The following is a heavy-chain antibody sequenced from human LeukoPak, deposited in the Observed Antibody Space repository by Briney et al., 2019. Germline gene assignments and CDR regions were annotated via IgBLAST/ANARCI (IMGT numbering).Heavy chain of an antibody. V-gene: IGHV3-23*01. CDR3: ARDPNGDYIGAFDM. CDR1: RFTLSAYA. Sequence: GGSLRLSCTDPRFTLSAYAMMRVRPAPGKGPEWVSAILVGGTSELYADSVKGRFRISRDNPKDTLFLEMNSLGAEDTAVYYCARDPNGDYIGAFDMWGPGTMVTVSS. CDR2: ILVGGTSE. D-gene: IGHD4-17*01. J-gene: IGHJ3*02.